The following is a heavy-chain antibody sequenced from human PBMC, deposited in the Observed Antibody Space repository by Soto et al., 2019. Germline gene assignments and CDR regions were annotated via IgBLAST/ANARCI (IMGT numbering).Heavy chain of an antibody. CDR1: GVSITTDYYY. CDR3: ARHNSDSNDWHWFDP. Sequence: LQMQESGPGVVKPSETLSLTCTVSGVSITTDYYYWGWIRQPPGKGLEWIGTIYYSGSTYYNPSLKSRVTISADTSKNQFSLNLDSVTAADTALYFCARHNSDSNDWHWFDPWGQGTLVTVSS. J-gene: IGHJ5*02. D-gene: IGHD1-1*01. CDR2: IYYSGST. V-gene: IGHV4-39*01.